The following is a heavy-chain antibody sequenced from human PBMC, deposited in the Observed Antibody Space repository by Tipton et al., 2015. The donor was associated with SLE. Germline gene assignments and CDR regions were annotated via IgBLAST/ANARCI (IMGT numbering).Heavy chain of an antibody. CDR3: ARHHRLVAAGTGHFHH. V-gene: IGHV4-31*03. CDR2: VFSSGTT. J-gene: IGHJ1*01. CDR1: SGSVSSGAYY. D-gene: IGHD2-15*01. Sequence: TLSLTCTVSSGSVSSGAYYWSWIRQHPGKGLEWIGYVFSSGTTYYNPSLQGRLSMSLDTSKNQLSLQLTSVTAADTAAYFCARHHRLVAAGTGHFHHWGQGTLVTVSS.